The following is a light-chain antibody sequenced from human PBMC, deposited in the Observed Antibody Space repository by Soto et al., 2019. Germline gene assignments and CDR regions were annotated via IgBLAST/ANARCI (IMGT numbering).Light chain of an antibody. V-gene: IGKV3-15*01. Sequence: EILMTQSPATLSGSPGERATLSCRSSQSVSSNLAWYQQKPGQAPRLLIYGASTRATGIPARFSGSGSGTEFTLTISSLQSEDVAVYYWQQYNNWPRMYTFGQGTKLEIK. J-gene: IGKJ2*01. CDR1: QSVSSN. CDR3: QQYNNWPRMYT. CDR2: GAS.